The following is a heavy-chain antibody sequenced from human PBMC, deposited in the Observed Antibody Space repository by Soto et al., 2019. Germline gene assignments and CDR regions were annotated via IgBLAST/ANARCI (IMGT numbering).Heavy chain of an antibody. J-gene: IGHJ6*02. CDR2: INPNSGGT. CDR3: ARAQGEGTICGVVIKAAGDYYYGMDV. Sequence: ASVKVSCKASGYTFTGYYMHWVRQAPGQGLEWMGWINPNSGGTNYAQKFQGWVTMNRDTSISTACMELSRLRSDDTAVYYCARAQGEGTICGVVIKAAGDYYYGMDVWGQGTTVTVSS. D-gene: IGHD3-3*01. V-gene: IGHV1-2*04. CDR1: GYTFTGYY.